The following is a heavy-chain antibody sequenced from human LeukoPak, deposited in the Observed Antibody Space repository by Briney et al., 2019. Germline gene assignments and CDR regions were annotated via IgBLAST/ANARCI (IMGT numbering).Heavy chain of an antibody. D-gene: IGHD5-18*01. CDR3: ARDQAASSYGYRAIDY. CDR1: GGSISSGGYY. CDR2: IYYSGST. J-gene: IGHJ4*02. Sequence: PSETLSLTCTVSGGSISSGGYYWSWIRQHPGKGLEWIGYIYYSGSTYYNPSLKSRVTISVDTSKSQFSLKLSSVTAADTAVYYCARDQAASSYGYRAIDYWGQGTLVTVSS. V-gene: IGHV4-31*03.